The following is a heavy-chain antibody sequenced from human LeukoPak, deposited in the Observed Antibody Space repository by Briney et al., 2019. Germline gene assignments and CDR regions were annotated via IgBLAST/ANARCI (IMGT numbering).Heavy chain of an antibody. Sequence: GGSLRLSCAASGFTFSDYYMSWIRQAPGKGLEWVSYISSSGSTVYYADSVKGRFTISRDNAKNSLYLQMNSLRAEDTAVYYCARDSYDILTGYYDPFDYWGQGTLVTVSS. V-gene: IGHV3-11*01. CDR1: GFTFSDYY. D-gene: IGHD3-9*01. CDR3: ARDSYDILTGYYDPFDY. J-gene: IGHJ4*02. CDR2: ISSSGSTV.